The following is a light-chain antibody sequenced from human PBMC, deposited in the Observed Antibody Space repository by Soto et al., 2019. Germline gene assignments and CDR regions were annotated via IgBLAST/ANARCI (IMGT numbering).Light chain of an antibody. CDR3: QQYNAA. V-gene: IGKV1-5*03. CDR2: QAS. CDR1: QSISRW. J-gene: IGKJ5*01. Sequence: DFQMTHFPSTLSASVGDRVTITCRASQSISRWLAWYQQKPGKXPKLLIYQASTLEAGVPSRFSGTGSGTEFTLTIRSLQSADFATYYCQQYNAAFGQGTRLEIK.